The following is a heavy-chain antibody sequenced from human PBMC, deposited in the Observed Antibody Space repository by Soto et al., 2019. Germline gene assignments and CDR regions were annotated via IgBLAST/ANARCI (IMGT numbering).Heavy chain of an antibody. Sequence: QVQLVQSGAEVKKPGSSVKVSCKASGGTFSSYAISWVRQAPGQGLEWMGGIIPIFGTANYAQKFQGRVTITADESTSTAYMELSRLRSEDTAVYYCASSSPPGYCSGGSCYDFDYGGQGTLVTVSS. J-gene: IGHJ4*02. CDR1: GGTFSSYA. CDR2: IIPIFGTA. V-gene: IGHV1-69*01. CDR3: ASSSPPGYCSGGSCYDFDY. D-gene: IGHD2-15*01.